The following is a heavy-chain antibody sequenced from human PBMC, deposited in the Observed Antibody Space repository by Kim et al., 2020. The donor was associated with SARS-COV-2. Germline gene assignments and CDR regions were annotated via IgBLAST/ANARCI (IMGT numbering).Heavy chain of an antibody. CDR3: AKRGPNSVTSGYYYFES. V-gene: IGHV3-30*15. J-gene: IGHJ4*02. D-gene: IGHD3-22*01. Sequence: VKGRFTISRDNTKNTLFLQMSSLRAEDTAVYYCAKRGPNSVTSGYYYFESWGQGTLVTVSS.